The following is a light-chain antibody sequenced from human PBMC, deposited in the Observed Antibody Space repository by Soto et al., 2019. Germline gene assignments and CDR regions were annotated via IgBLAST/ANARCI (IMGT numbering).Light chain of an antibody. V-gene: IGLV2-14*01. Sequence: QSALTQPASVSGSPGQSITISCTGTSSDVGGYNYVSWYQQHPGKAPKLMIYDVSNGPSGVSNRFYGSKSCNTASLAISGLQAEDEADYYCTSYISSSTPYVFGTGTKLTVL. CDR3: TSYISSSTPYV. CDR2: DVS. J-gene: IGLJ1*01. CDR1: SSDVGGYNY.